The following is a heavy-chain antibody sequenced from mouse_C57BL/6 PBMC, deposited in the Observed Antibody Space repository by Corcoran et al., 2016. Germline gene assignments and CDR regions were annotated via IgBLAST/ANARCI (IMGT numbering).Heavy chain of an antibody. V-gene: IGHV3-6*01. J-gene: IGHJ1*03. CDR2: ISYDGSN. D-gene: IGHD1-1*01. CDR3: ARGAYYYGSSYFDV. CDR1: GYSITSGYY. Sequence: DVQLQESGPGLVKPSQSLSLTCSVTGYSITSGYYWNWIRQFPGNKLEWMGYISYDGSNNYNPSLKNRISITRDTSKNQFFLKLNSVTTEDTATYYCARGAYYYGSSYFDVWGTGTTVTVSS.